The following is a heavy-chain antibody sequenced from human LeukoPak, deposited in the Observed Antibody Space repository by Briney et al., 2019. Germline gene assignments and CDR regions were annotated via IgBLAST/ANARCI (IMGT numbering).Heavy chain of an antibody. Sequence: GGSLRLSCAASGFTFSSYSMNWVRQAPGKGLEWVSSISSSSSYIYYADSVKGRFTISRDDAKNSLYLQMNSLRAEDTAVYYCARGRSGWIDYWGQGTLVTVSS. CDR3: ARGRSGWIDY. CDR1: GFTFSSYS. D-gene: IGHD6-19*01. CDR2: ISSSSSYI. V-gene: IGHV3-21*01. J-gene: IGHJ4*02.